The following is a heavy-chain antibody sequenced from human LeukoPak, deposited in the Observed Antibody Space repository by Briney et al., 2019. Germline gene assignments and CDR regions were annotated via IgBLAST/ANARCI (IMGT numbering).Heavy chain of an antibody. V-gene: IGHV3-23*01. D-gene: IGHD6-13*01. CDR2: IGGSVGSM. CDR1: GFTFSSYV. CDR3: AKRGNSWDLFDY. J-gene: IGHJ4*02. Sequence: GGSLRLSCAASGFTFSSYVMSWVRQAPGKGLEWVTNIGGSVGSMFYAASVKGRFAISRDNSKNTLFLQMNNLRVEDTAVYYCAKRGNSWDLFDYWGQGTLVTVSS.